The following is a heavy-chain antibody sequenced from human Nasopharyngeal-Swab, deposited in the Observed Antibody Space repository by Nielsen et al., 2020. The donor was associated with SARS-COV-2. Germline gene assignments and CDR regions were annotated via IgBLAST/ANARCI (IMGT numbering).Heavy chain of an antibody. D-gene: IGHD2-15*01. CDR2: FSGTGHTT. CDR1: GFTFSTYA. CDR3: AKDRYCSGGACYFNGFDS. Sequence: GGSLRLSCSASGFTFSTYAMSWVRQAPGKGLEWVSSFSGTGHTTKYTDSVKGLFTISRDNSEKKVYLEMHSLRAEDTAVYYCAKDRYCSGGACYFNGFDSWGQGTLVTVSS. J-gene: IGHJ4*02. V-gene: IGHV3-23*01.